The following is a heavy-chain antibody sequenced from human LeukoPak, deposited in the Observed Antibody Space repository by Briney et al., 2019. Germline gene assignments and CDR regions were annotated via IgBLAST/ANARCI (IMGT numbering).Heavy chain of an antibody. D-gene: IGHD1-26*01. J-gene: IGHJ4*02. CDR3: ARDRDSGSYYFDY. CDR1: GGSISRSDYY. V-gene: IGHV4-30-4*01. CDR2: IYYSGIT. Sequence: PSQTLSLTCSVSGGSISRSDYYWSWTRQPPGKGLEWIGYIYYSGITYYNPSLKSRVTISVDTSKNQFSLKLSSVTAADTAVYYCARDRDSGSYYFDYWGQGTLVTVSS.